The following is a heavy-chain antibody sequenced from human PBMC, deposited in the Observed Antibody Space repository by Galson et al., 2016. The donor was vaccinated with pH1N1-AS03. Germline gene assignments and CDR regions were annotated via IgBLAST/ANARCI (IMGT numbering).Heavy chain of an antibody. J-gene: IGHJ6*02. V-gene: IGHV1-2*04. CDR1: GYIFTGFY. D-gene: IGHD2/OR15-2a*01. CDR3: ARDPRGPCSSATCATTYHFGMDG. Sequence: SVKVSCKASGYIFTGFYVHWVRQAPGQGLEWMGWINPNNGVTNYAQKFQAWVTMTGDTSISTAYLELYGLKSDDTAVYYCARDPRGPCSSATCATTYHFGMDGWGQGTTVIVSS. CDR2: INPNNGVT.